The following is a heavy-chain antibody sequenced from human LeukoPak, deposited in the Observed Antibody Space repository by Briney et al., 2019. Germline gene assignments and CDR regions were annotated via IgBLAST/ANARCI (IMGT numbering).Heavy chain of an antibody. D-gene: IGHD1-1*01. Sequence: PSETLSLTCTVSGGSISSYYWSWIRQAPGKGLEWVGNILYSGGTYYNASLKSRITISFDTSRNHFSLRLSSVTAADTAVYYCARGLDQLPHCYFDPWGHGTLVTVSS. V-gene: IGHV4-59*04. CDR2: ILYSGGT. J-gene: IGHJ5*02. CDR3: ARGLDQLPHCYFDP. CDR1: GGSISSYY.